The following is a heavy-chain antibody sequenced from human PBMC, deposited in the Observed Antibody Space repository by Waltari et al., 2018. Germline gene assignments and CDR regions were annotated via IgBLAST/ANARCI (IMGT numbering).Heavy chain of an antibody. CDR2: INTDGSST. Sequence: EVQLVESGGGLVQPGGSLRLSCAASGFTFRSYWMHWVRQVPGKGLGSVQRINTDGSSTDYADSVKGRFTMSRDNAKNTLLLQMNSLRAEDTALYYCARDGGYCTSTSCQLSSCDYWGQGTLVTVSS. V-gene: IGHV3-74*01. CDR3: ARDGGYCTSTSCQLSSCDY. J-gene: IGHJ4*02. D-gene: IGHD2-2*01. CDR1: GFTFRSYW.